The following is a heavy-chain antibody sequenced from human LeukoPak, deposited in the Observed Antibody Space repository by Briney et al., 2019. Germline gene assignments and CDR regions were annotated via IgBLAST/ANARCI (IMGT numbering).Heavy chain of an antibody. CDR2: IYYSGST. CDR3: AGHLRWWDY. V-gene: IGHV4-59*12. Sequence: SETLSLTCTVSGGSISSYYWSWIRQPPGKGLEWIGYIYYSGSTNYNPSLKSRVTISVDTSKNQFSLKLSSVTAADTAVYYCAGHLRWWDYWGQGTLVTVSS. CDR1: GGSISSYY. D-gene: IGHD5/OR15-5a*01. J-gene: IGHJ4*02.